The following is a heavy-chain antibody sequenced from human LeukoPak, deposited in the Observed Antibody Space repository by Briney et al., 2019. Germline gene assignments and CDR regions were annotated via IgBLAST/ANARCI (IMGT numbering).Heavy chain of an antibody. CDR1: GFTFSSYG. CDR2: IWYDGSNK. CDR3: AKDLGPWQWLVPD. D-gene: IGHD6-19*01. V-gene: IGHV3-30*02. J-gene: IGHJ4*02. Sequence: GGSLRLSCAASGFTFSSYGMHWVRQAPGKGLEWVAVIWYDGSNKYYADSVKGRFTISRDNSKNTLYLQMNSLRAEDTAVYYCAKDLGPWQWLVPDWGQGTLVTVSS.